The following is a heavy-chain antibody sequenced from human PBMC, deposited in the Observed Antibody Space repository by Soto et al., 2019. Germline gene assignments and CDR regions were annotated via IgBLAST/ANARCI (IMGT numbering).Heavy chain of an antibody. CDR3: AKLAYYHYAMDV. CDR1: GYAFTYYY. Sequence: ASVKFSCTASGYAFTYYYLHWVRHAPGLGLEWMGWISPKSGDTKYAQNFQGRVTMTRDMSIRAAYMELSSLTSDDTAVYYCAKLAYYHYAMDVWGQGTTVTVSS. CDR2: ISPKSGDT. V-gene: IGHV1-2*02. J-gene: IGHJ6*02.